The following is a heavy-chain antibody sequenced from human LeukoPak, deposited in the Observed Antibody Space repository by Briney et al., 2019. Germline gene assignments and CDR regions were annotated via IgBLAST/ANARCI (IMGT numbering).Heavy chain of an antibody. Sequence: SQTLSLTCAISGDSVSSNSDSWNWIRQSPSRGLEWLGRTYYRSRWYNDYAVSMKSRITINPDTSKNQFSPQLNSVTPEDTAVYYCARKKAGGMFDYWGQGTLVTVSS. CDR2: TYYRSRWYN. J-gene: IGHJ4*02. D-gene: IGHD3-16*01. CDR1: GDSVSSNSDS. CDR3: ARKKAGGMFDY. V-gene: IGHV6-1*01.